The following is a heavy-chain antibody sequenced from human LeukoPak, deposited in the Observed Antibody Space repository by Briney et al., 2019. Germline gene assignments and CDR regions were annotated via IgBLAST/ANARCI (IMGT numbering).Heavy chain of an antibody. CDR2: ISYDGSNK. Sequence: GRSPRLSCAASGFTFSSYAMHWVRQAPGKGLEWVAVISYDGSNKYYADSVKGRFTISRDNSKNTLYLQMNSLRAEDTAVYYCASSYDSSGYRDYWGQGTLVTVSS. CDR3: ASSYDSSGYRDY. D-gene: IGHD3-22*01. J-gene: IGHJ4*02. V-gene: IGHV3-30-3*01. CDR1: GFTFSSYA.